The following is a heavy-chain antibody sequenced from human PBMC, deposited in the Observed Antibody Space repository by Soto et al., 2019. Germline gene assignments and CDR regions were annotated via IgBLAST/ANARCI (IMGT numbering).Heavy chain of an antibody. CDR3: ARGGGYCSSTSCHNWFDP. CDR2: IIPIFGTA. Sequence: ASVKVSCKASGGTFSSYAISWVRQAPGQGLEWMGGIIPIFGTANYAQKFQGRVTITADESTSTAYMELSSLRSEDTAVYYCARGGGYCSSTSCHNWFDPWGQGTLVTSPQ. D-gene: IGHD2-2*01. J-gene: IGHJ5*02. V-gene: IGHV1-69*13. CDR1: GGTFSSYA.